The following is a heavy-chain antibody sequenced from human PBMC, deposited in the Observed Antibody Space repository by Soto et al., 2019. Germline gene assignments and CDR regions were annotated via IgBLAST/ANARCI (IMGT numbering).Heavy chain of an antibody. CDR3: ARGYYDSSGYYYGAFDI. CDR1: GYTFTSYG. D-gene: IGHD3-22*01. Sequence: ASVKVSCKASGYTFTSYGISWVRQPPGQGLEWMGWISAYNGNTNYAQKLQGRVTMTTDTSTSTAYMELRSLRSDDTAVYCCARGYYDSSGYYYGAFDIWGQGTMVTVSS. V-gene: IGHV1-18*01. CDR2: ISAYNGNT. J-gene: IGHJ3*02.